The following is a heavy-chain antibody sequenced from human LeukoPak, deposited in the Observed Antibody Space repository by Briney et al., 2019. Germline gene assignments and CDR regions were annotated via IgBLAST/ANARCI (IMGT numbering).Heavy chain of an antibody. Sequence: GGSLRLSCAASGFTFSSYSMNWVRQAPGKGLEWVSSISSSSSYIYYADSVKGRFIISRDNAKNSLYLQMNSLRAEDTAVYYCARDLPSYYYGSGSPDYWGQGTLVTVFS. CDR1: GFTFSSYS. CDR2: ISSSSSYI. CDR3: ARDLPSYYYGSGSPDY. D-gene: IGHD3-10*01. J-gene: IGHJ4*02. V-gene: IGHV3-21*01.